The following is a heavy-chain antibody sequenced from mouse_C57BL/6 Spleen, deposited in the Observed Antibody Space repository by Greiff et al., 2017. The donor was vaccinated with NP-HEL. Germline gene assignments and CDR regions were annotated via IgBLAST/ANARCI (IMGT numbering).Heavy chain of an antibody. Sequence: VQLQQPGAELVKPGASVKLSCKASGYTFTSYWMHWVKQRPGQGLEWIGMIHPNSGRTNYNEKFKSKATLTVDKSSSTAYMQLSSLTSEDSAVYYCARGYSNYSWFAYWGQGTLVTVSA. CDR1: GYTFTSYW. J-gene: IGHJ3*01. V-gene: IGHV1-64*01. D-gene: IGHD2-5*01. CDR2: IHPNSGRT. CDR3: ARGYSNYSWFAY.